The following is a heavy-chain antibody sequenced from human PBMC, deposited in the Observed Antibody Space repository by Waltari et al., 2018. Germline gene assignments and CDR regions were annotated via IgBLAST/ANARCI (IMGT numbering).Heavy chain of an antibody. CDR2: MRGSGGST. CDR3: AKVASPRGYYFDY. J-gene: IGHJ4*02. Sequence: EVQLVESGGGLVQPGGSLRLSCAASGFTFSSYAMSWVRQAPGKGVEWVSAMRGSGGSTYYADAVKGRFTISRDKSKNTLYLQMNSLRAEDTAVYYCAKVASPRGYYFDYWGQGTLVTVSS. V-gene: IGHV3-23*04. CDR1: GFTFSSYA. D-gene: IGHD3-10*01.